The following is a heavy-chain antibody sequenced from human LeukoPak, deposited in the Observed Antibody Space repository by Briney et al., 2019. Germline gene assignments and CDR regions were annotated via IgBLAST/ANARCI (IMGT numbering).Heavy chain of an antibody. D-gene: IGHD2-15*01. J-gene: IGHJ4*02. Sequence: SETLSLTCAVYGGSFSGYYWSWIRQPPGKGLEWIGEINHSGSTNYNPSLKSRVTISVDTSKNQFSLKLSSVTAADTAVYYCARGLKVVAAATSHYFDYWGQGTLSPSPQ. CDR2: INHSGST. CDR3: ARGLKVVAAATSHYFDY. V-gene: IGHV4-34*01. CDR1: GGSFSGYY.